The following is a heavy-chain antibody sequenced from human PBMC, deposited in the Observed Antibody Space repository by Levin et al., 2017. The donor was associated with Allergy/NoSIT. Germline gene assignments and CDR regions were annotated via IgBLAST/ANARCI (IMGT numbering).Heavy chain of an antibody. CDR3: ARGAPAYSGYDYGQYY. D-gene: IGHD5-12*01. Sequence: EASVKVSCKASGGTFSSYAISWVRQAPGQGLEWMGGIIPIFGTANYAQKFQGRVTITADESTSTAYMELSSLRSEDTAVYYCARGAPAYSGYDYGQYYWGQGTLVTVSS. V-gene: IGHV1-69*13. J-gene: IGHJ4*02. CDR1: GGTFSSYA. CDR2: IIPIFGTA.